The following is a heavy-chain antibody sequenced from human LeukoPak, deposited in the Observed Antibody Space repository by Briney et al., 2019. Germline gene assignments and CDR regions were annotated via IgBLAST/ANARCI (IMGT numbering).Heavy chain of an antibody. V-gene: IGHV4-39*01. Sequence: SETLSLTCTVSGGSISSSSYYWGWIRQPPGKGLEWIGSIYYSGSTYYNPSLKSRVTISVDTSKNQFSLKLSSVTAAGTAVYYCARQPENYDILTGYRLWYFDLWGRGTLVTVSS. J-gene: IGHJ2*01. D-gene: IGHD3-9*01. CDR3: ARQPENYDILTGYRLWYFDL. CDR2: IYYSGST. CDR1: GGSISSSSYY.